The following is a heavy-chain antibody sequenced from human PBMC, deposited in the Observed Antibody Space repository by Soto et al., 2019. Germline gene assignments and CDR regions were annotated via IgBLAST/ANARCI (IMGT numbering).Heavy chain of an antibody. CDR1: GGTLSSFINYP. CDR2: VVPNVGTV. J-gene: IGHJ4*02. D-gene: IGHD3-3*01. CDR3: ARRDTSGFLRYFDN. Sequence: QMQLVQSGAEVKKPGSSVKVSCKASGGTLSSFINYPINWVRQAPGQGLEWMGGVVPNVGTVNYAQKFQSRVTITADKSTGTAHMELSSLRSEDTALYYCARRDTSGFLRYFDNWGQGTLVTVSS. V-gene: IGHV1-69*06.